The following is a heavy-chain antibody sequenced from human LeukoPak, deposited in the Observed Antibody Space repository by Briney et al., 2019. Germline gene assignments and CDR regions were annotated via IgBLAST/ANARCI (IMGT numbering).Heavy chain of an antibody. J-gene: IGHJ3*02. CDR3: ARSVIAVAGYDACDI. D-gene: IGHD6-19*01. CDR1: GFTFSAYS. Sequence: GGSLRLSCAASGFTFSAYSMHWVRQAPGKGLDWVSYISSRSFTIYYADSVKGRFTISRDNAKNSLYLEMNSLRDEDTAVYYCARSVIAVAGYDACDIWCQGTVVTVSS. V-gene: IGHV3-48*02. CDR2: ISSRSFTI.